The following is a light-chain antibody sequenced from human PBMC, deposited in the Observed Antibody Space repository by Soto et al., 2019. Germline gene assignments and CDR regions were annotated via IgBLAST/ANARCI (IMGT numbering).Light chain of an antibody. CDR1: QSVSVN. J-gene: IGKJ2*01. Sequence: EIVMTQSPGTLSVSPGERATLSCRASQSVSVNLAWYQQKPGQAPRLLIYGVSTRATGIPVRFSGSGSGTEFTLTISSLQSEDFAVYYCQQYNNWPRTFGQGTKLEIK. V-gene: IGKV3-15*01. CDR3: QQYNNWPRT. CDR2: GVS.